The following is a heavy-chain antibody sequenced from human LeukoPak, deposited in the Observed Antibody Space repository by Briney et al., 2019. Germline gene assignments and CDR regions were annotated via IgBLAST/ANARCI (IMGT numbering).Heavy chain of an antibody. CDR3: ARDSPPSIAVALSGFDL. D-gene: IGHD6-19*01. J-gene: IGHJ2*01. V-gene: IGHV1-69*13. CDR2: IIPIFGTA. CDR1: GGTFSSYA. Sequence: ASVKVSCKVSGGTFSSYAISWVRQAPGQGLEWMGGIIPIFGTANYAQKFQGRVTITADESTSTAYMELSSLRSEDTAVYYCARDSPPSIAVALSGFDLWGRGTLVTVSS.